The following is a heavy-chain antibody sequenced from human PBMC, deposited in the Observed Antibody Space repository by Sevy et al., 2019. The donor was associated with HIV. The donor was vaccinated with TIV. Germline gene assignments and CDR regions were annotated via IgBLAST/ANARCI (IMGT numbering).Heavy chain of an antibody. J-gene: IGHJ4*02. CDR1: GGSISSYF. V-gene: IGHV4-59*01. D-gene: IGHD1-1*01. CDR3: ARDSTTRPRVLDY. Sequence: SETLSLTCSVSGGSISSYFWTWVRQSPGKGLEWIGNIYFTGNTDYSPSLKSRVTLSLDTSKSQFSTTLKSVTAADTAIYFCARDSTTRPRVLDYWGQGTLVTVSS. CDR2: IYFTGNT.